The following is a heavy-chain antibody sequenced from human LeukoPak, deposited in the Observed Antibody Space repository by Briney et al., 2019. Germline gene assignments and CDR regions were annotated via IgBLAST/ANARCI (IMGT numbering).Heavy chain of an antibody. CDR1: GFTFSSYS. J-gene: IGHJ4*02. D-gene: IGHD3-9*01. V-gene: IGHV3-48*01. CDR2: ISSSSSTI. Sequence: PGGSLRLSCAASGFTFSSYSVNWVRQAPGKGLEWVSYISSSSSTIHYADSVKGRFTISRDNAKNSLYLQMNSLRAEDTAVYYCARSATGYFDWLLNYFDYWGQGTLVTVSS. CDR3: ARSATGYFDWLLNYFDY.